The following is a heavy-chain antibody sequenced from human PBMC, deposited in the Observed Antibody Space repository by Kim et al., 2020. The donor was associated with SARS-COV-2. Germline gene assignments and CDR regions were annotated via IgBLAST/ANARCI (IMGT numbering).Heavy chain of an antibody. D-gene: IGHD3-10*01. CDR1: GGSISSGGYY. CDR3: ARHFSYYYGSGSYYNVLNKWFDP. V-gene: IGHV4-31*03. Sequence: SETLSLTCTVSGGSISSGGYYWSWIRQHPGKGLEWIGYIYYSGSTYYNPSLKSRVTISVDTSKNQFSLKLSSVTAADTAVYYCARHFSYYYGSGSYYNVLNKWFDPWGQGTLVTVST. J-gene: IGHJ5*02. CDR2: IYYSGST.